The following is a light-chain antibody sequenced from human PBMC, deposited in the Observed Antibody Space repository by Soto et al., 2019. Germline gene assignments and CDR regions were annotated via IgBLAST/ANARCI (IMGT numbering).Light chain of an antibody. CDR3: SSYTYRKNLG. CDR2: DVT. J-gene: IGLJ1*01. CDR1: SSDIGGYNS. Sequence: QSVLTQSPSASGSPGQSVTISCTATSSDIGGYNSVSWYQQHPGKAPKVMIYDVTKRPSGVPDRFSGSKSGNTASLTVSALQAEDEADYYCSSYTYRKNLGVGTGTKVTVL. V-gene: IGLV2-8*01.